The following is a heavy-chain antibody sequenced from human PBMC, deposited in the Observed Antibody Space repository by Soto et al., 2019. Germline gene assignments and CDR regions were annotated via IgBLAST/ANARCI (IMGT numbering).Heavy chain of an antibody. CDR2: INSDGSST. V-gene: IGHV3-74*01. J-gene: IGHJ4*02. CDR3: ARNDFWSGYPKFDY. D-gene: IGHD3-3*01. CDR1: GGTFSSYW. Sequence: GGSLRLSCAASGGTFSSYWMHWVRQAPGKGLVWVSRINSDGSSTSYADSVKGRFTISRDNAKNTLYLQMNSLRAEDTAVYYCARNDFWSGYPKFDYWGQGTLVTVSS.